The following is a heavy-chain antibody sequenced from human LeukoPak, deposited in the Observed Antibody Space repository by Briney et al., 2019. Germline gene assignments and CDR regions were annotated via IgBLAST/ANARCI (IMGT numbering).Heavy chain of an antibody. J-gene: IGHJ4*02. CDR2: IIPIFGTA. CDR3: ARDLPSVLLWFGELYY. CDR1: GGTFSSYA. Sequence: VASVKVSCKASGGTFSSYAISWVRQAPGQGREWMGGIIPIFGTANYAQKFQGRVTITADESTSTAYMELSSLRSEDTAVYYCARDLPSVLLWFGELYYWGQGTLVTVSS. D-gene: IGHD3-10*01. V-gene: IGHV1-69*13.